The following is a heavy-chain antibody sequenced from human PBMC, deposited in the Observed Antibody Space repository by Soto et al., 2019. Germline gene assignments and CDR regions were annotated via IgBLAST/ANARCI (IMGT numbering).Heavy chain of an antibody. J-gene: IGHJ3*02. CDR3: ARTGTTFMRMAFDI. D-gene: IGHD1-7*01. CDR2: IIPIFGTA. V-gene: IGHV1-69*13. CDR1: GVTFSSYA. Sequence: SVKVSCKASGVTFSSYAISWVRQAHGQGLEWMGGIIPIFGTANYAHKFQGRVTITSDESTSKAYMELSSLRSEETALDYCARTGTTFMRMAFDIGSQGTMVTVSS.